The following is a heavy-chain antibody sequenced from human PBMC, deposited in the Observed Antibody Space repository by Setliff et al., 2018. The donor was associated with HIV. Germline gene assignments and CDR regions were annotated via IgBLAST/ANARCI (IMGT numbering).Heavy chain of an antibody. CDR3: ARDNSYYYGSGSHYWYGMDV. J-gene: IGHJ6*01. CDR2: LYYTGST. D-gene: IGHD3-10*01. CDR1: GGSISGSNYY. V-gene: IGHV4-39*07. Sequence: SETLSLTCTVSGGSISGSNYYWGWIRQPPGKGLEWIGSLYYTGSTYYSTSLKSRVAISVDTSKNQFSLQLHPVTAADTAVYYCARDNSYYYGSGSHYWYGMDVWGQGTTVTVSS.